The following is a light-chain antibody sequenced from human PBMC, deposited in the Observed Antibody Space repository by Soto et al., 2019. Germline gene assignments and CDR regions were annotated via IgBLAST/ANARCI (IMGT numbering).Light chain of an antibody. J-gene: IGKJ2*01. Sequence: DIQMTQSPSTVSASVGDGVTITCRASQIISTWLAWYQQKPGNAPKLLIYDASTLESGVPSGFSGSGSGTEFTLTISSLQPDDFATYYCQQYNSYPSTFGQGTKLEIK. CDR3: QQYNSYPST. CDR2: DAS. CDR1: QIISTW. V-gene: IGKV1-5*01.